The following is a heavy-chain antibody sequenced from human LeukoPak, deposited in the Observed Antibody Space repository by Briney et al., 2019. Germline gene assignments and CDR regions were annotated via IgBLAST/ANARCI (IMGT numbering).Heavy chain of an antibody. CDR2: INPNSGGT. CDR1: GYTFTGYY. Sequence: RASVKVSCKASGYTFTGYYMHWVRQAPGQGLEWKGWINPNSGGTNYAQKFQGRVTMTRDTSISTAYMELSRLRSDDTAVYYCARDLPRIAAAWCMDVWGKGTTVTVSS. V-gene: IGHV1-2*02. D-gene: IGHD6-13*01. J-gene: IGHJ6*03. CDR3: ARDLPRIAAAWCMDV.